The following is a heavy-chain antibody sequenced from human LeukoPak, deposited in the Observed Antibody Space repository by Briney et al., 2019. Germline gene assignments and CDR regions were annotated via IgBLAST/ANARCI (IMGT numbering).Heavy chain of an antibody. J-gene: IGHJ4*02. D-gene: IGHD3-3*01. V-gene: IGHV3-23*01. CDR2: ISGSGGST. CDR3: AKWPPNDFWKLDFWSGLLDY. CDR1: GFTFSSYA. Sequence: GGSLRLSCAASGFTFSSYAMSWVRQAPGKGLEWVSAISGSGGSTYYADSVKGRFTISRDNSKNTLYLQMNSLRAEDTAVYYCAKWPPNDFWKLDFWSGLLDYWGQGTLVTVSS.